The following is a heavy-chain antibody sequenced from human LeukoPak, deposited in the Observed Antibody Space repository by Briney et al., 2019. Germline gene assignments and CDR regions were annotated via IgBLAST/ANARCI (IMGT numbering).Heavy chain of an antibody. CDR2: MYTGGTT. V-gene: IGHV3-53*01. CDR1: GFTVSGTH. Sequence: GGSLRLSCAASGFTVSGTHMSWVRQDPGKGLEWVSAMYTGGTTYYADSVKGRFTISRDNSRNTLFLHMSSLRADDTAVYYCAKDEATSGGGLASWGQGTLVTVSS. J-gene: IGHJ4*02. CDR3: AKDEATSGGGLAS. D-gene: IGHD3-16*01.